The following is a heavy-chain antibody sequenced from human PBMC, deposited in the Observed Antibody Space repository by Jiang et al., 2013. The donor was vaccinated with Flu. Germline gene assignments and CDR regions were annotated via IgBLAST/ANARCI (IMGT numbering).Heavy chain of an antibody. CDR3: ADRLAAAGQGYFQH. Sequence: LLKPSETLSLTCAVSGGSISSTNWWTWVRQSPGKGLEWIGEIYHSGSTDYNPSLRSRVSISLDKSKSQFSLRLTSVTAADTAVYYCADRLAAAGQGYFQHWGQGTLVIVSS. V-gene: IGHV4-4*02. CDR2: IYHSGST. CDR1: GGSISSTNW. D-gene: IGHD6-13*01. J-gene: IGHJ1*01.